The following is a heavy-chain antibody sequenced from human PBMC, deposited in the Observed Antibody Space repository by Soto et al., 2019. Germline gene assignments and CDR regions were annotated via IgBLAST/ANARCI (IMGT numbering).Heavy chain of an antibody. V-gene: IGHV1-58*02. CDR2: IVAGSGNT. CDR3: AAVGSAVAGTGDYFDY. D-gene: IGHD6-19*01. CDR1: GYTFTSYC. J-gene: IGHJ4*02. Sequence: SVTVSCKASGYTFTSYCISWVRQDPGQGLEWIGWIVAGSGNTNYAQKLQERVTITRDTSTSTAYMELSSLRSEDTAVYYCAAVGSAVAGTGDYFDYWGQGTLVTVSS.